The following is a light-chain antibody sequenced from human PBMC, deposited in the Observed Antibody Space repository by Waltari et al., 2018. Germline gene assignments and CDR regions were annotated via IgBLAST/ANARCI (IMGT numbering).Light chain of an antibody. Sequence: ETVLTQSPGTLSLSPGERATLSCRASQSVSSSHLAWYQQKPGQAPRVLINTTSKRATGVPDRFSGSGSGTDFTLTISRLEAEDFAVYYCQKYGGSPPYTFGLGTKLEIK. V-gene: IGKV3-20*01. CDR3: QKYGGSPPYT. CDR2: TTS. CDR1: QSVSSSH. J-gene: IGKJ2*01.